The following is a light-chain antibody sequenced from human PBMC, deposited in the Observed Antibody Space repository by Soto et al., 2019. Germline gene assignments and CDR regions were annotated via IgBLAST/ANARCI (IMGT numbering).Light chain of an antibody. Sequence: PVLTQPASVSGSPGQSITISCTGTSGDVGGYDYVSWYQQHPGKAPKLIIYEVSNRPSGVSNRFSGSKSGNTASLTISGLQAEDEADYYCSSYTSSTTLPYVFGTGTKLTVL. CDR2: EVS. J-gene: IGLJ1*01. CDR3: SSYTSSTTLPYV. CDR1: SGDVGGYDY. V-gene: IGLV2-14*01.